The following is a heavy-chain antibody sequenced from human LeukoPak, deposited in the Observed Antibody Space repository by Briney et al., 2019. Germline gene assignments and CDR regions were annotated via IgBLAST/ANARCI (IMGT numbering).Heavy chain of an antibody. CDR2: IYHSGRA. D-gene: IGHD6-19*01. CDR1: GFSISSGYY. V-gene: IGHV4-38-2*02. J-gene: IGHJ4*02. Sequence: PSETLSLTCAVSGFSISSGYYWGWIRPPPGKGLEWIGIIYHSGRAYYSPSLKSRVTISVDTSKNQFSLHLSSMTAADTAVYYCAGEGTSGWYNYWGQGTLVTVSS. CDR3: AGEGTSGWYNY.